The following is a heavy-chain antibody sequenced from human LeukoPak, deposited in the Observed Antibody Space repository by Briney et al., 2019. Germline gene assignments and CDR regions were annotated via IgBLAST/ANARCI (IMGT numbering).Heavy chain of an antibody. D-gene: IGHD3-10*01. V-gene: IGHV4-59*01. CDR2: IYYSGST. CDR1: GVSISSYY. Sequence: SETLSLTCTVSGVSISSYYWSWIRQPPGKGLEWIGYIYYSGSTNYNPSLKSRVTISVDTSKNQFSLKLSSVTAADTAVYYCASGYGSSGRFDYWGQGTLVTVSS. J-gene: IGHJ4*02. CDR3: ASGYGSSGRFDY.